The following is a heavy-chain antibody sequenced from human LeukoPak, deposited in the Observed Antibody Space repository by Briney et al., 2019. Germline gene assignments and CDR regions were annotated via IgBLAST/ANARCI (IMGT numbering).Heavy chain of an antibody. CDR1: GFTFSCYA. Sequence: GGSLRLSCAASGFTFSCYAMHWVRQAPGKGLEYVSAISSNGGSTYYANSVKGRLTISRDNSKNTLYLQMGSLRAEDMAVYYCARDYDSSGYFDYWGQGTLVTVSS. CDR2: ISSNGGST. V-gene: IGHV3-64*01. CDR3: ARDYDSSGYFDY. D-gene: IGHD3-22*01. J-gene: IGHJ4*02.